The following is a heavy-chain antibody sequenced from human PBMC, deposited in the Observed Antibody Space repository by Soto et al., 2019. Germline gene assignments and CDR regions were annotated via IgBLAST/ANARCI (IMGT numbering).Heavy chain of an antibody. J-gene: IGHJ4*02. CDR1: GGSISSYY. CDR3: ARGMTTVTTLDY. CDR2: IYYSVSS. D-gene: IGHD4-4*01. V-gene: IGHV4-59*12. Sequence: SETLSLTCTVSGGSISSYYWSWIRQPPGKGLEWIGYIYYSVSSNYNPSLKSRVTISVDTSKNQFSLKLSSVTAADTAVYYCARGMTTVTTLDYWGQGTLVTVPQ.